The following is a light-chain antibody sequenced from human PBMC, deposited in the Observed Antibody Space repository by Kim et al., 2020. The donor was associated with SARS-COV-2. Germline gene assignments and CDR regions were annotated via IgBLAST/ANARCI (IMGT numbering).Light chain of an antibody. CDR3: CSYAGSYWV. CDR2: DVT. Sequence: QSALTQPRSVSGSPGQSVTISCTGTSSDVGGYIYVSWYQHHPAKAPKLMIYDVTKRPSGVPDRFSGSKSGNTASLTISGLQAEDEADYYCCSYAGSYWVFGGGTQLTVL. V-gene: IGLV2-11*01. J-gene: IGLJ3*02. CDR1: SSDVGGYIY.